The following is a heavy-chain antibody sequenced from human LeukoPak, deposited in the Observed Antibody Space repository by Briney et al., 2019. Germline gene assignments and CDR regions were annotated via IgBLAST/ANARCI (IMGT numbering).Heavy chain of an antibody. CDR3: ARRGWSYYYYYMDV. CDR1: GGSFSSYY. V-gene: IGHV4-34*01. J-gene: IGHJ6*03. Sequence: SETLSLTCAVCGGSFSSYYWSWIRQPPGKGLEWIGEINHSGSTNYNPSLKSRVTISVDTSKNQFSLKLSSVTAADTAVYYCARRGWSYYYYYMDVWGKGTTVTVSS. CDR2: INHSGST. D-gene: IGHD6-19*01.